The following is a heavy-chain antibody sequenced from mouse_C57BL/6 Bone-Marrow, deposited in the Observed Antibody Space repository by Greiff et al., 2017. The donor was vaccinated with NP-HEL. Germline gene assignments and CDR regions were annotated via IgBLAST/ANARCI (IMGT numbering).Heavy chain of an antibody. J-gene: IGHJ2*01. CDR1: GYTFTSYW. CDR2: IDPSDSYT. Sequence: QVQLQQPGAELVRPGPSVKLSCKASGYTFTSYWMHWVKQRPGQGLEWIGVIDPSDSYTNYNQKFKGKATLTVDTSSSTAYMQLSSLTSEDSAVYYCARWRGLWDWGQGTTLTVSS. D-gene: IGHD1-1*02. CDR3: ARWRGLWD. V-gene: IGHV1-59*01.